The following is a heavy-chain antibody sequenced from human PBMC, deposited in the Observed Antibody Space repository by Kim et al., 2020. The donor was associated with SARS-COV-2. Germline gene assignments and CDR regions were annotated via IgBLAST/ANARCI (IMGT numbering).Heavy chain of an antibody. Sequence: GGSLRLSCAASGFTFSSYGMHWVRQAPGKGLEWVAVIWYDGSNKYYADSVKGRFTISRDNSKNTLYLQMNSVRAEDTAVYYCARDSGWGRQWRGQPSDYWGQGTLVTVSS. CDR3: ARDSGWGRQWRGQPSDY. V-gene: IGHV3-33*01. D-gene: IGHD6-19*01. CDR1: GFTFSSYG. CDR2: IWYDGSNK. J-gene: IGHJ4*02.